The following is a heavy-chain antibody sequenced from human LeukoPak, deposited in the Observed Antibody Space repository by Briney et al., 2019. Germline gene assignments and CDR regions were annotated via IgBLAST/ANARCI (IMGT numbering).Heavy chain of an antibody. J-gene: IGHJ4*02. CDR2: ISSSGTYI. D-gene: IGHD1-26*01. CDR1: GFTFSRFS. CDR3: ASGGIYYGAAFDF. Sequence: GGSLRLSCAASGFTFSRFSMNWVRQAPGKGLEWVSSISSSGTYIYYADSVKGRFTISRDSAKNSLYLQMNSLRAEDTAVYYCASGGIYYGAAFDFWGQGTLVTVSS. V-gene: IGHV3-21*01.